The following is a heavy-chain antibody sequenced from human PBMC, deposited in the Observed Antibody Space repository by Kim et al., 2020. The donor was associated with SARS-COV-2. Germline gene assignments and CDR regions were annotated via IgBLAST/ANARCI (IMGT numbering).Heavy chain of an antibody. D-gene: IGHD1-1*01. Sequence: SQTLSLTCVISGDSVSSNSVAWNWIRQSPSRGLEWLGRTYYRSKWYNDYAVSVKSRISINPDTSKNQFSLQLNSVTPEDTAVYYCARGWNRAFDIWGQGTMVTVSS. V-gene: IGHV6-1*01. CDR3: ARGWNRAFDI. CDR1: GDSVSSNSVA. J-gene: IGHJ3*02. CDR2: TYYRSKWYN.